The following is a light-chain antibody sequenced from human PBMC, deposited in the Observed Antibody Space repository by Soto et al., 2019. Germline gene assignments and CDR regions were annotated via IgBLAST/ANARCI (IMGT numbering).Light chain of an antibody. V-gene: IGKV3-15*01. CDR3: QEYNNWHPVT. CDR1: HSVSSK. Sequence: EIVMTQSPATLSVSPVERATLSCRASHSVSSKLAWYQQKPGQAPRLLIYGASTRATGIPARFSGSGSGTEFTLTISSLQSEDFAVYYCQEYNNWHPVTFGGGTKVDIK. CDR2: GAS. J-gene: IGKJ4*01.